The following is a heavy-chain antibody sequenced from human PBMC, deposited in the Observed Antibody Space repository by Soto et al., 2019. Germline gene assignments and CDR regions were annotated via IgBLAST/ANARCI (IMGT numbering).Heavy chain of an antibody. J-gene: IGHJ4*02. CDR3: ARLMTGIAVAAPGAFDY. CDR2: IYPGDSDT. D-gene: IGHD6-19*01. Sequence: EVQLVPSGAEVKKPGESLKISCKGSVYSVTSYWIGWVRQMTGKGLEWNGNIYPGDSDTRYSPAFQGQVTISADKSISTAYLQWSSVKASDTAMYYCARLMTGIAVAAPGAFDYGGQGTRFTVSA. V-gene: IGHV5-51*03. CDR1: VYSVTSYW.